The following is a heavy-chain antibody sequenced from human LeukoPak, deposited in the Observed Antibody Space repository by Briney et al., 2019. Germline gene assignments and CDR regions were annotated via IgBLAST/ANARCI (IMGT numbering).Heavy chain of an antibody. D-gene: IGHD3-9*01. CDR2: VKYDGSTT. V-gene: IGHV3-74*01. CDR3: ARDLDWLLFDY. CDR1: GFTFSGYW. Sequence: GGSLRLSCAASGFTFSGYWMHWVRQAPGKGLVWVSRVKYDGSTTTYADSVKGRFTISRDNAKNILYLQMTSLRVEDTAVYYCARDLDWLLFDYWGQGTLVTVSS. J-gene: IGHJ4*02.